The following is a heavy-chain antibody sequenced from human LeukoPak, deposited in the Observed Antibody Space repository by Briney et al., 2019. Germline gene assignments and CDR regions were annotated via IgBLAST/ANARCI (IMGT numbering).Heavy chain of an antibody. D-gene: IGHD1-26*01. CDR1: TFTLTTYA. CDR3: AKDQGTQWGYFHY. CDR2: MRHDGTHK. V-gene: IGHV3-30*02. J-gene: IGHJ4*02. Sequence: PRRSLRLSSAPATFTLTTYATHWDRHPHNNVLGWEAIMRHDGTHKIFRNSGKGRFTISRDISRKTLYLQMNSLRPEDTAMYYCAKDQGTQWGYFHYWGQGTLVTVSS.